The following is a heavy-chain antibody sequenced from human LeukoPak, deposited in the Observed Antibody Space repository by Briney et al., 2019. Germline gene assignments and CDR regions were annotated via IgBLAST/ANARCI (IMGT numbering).Heavy chain of an antibody. CDR2: IYYTGST. J-gene: IGHJ4*02. V-gene: IGHV4-39*01. Sequence: SETLSLTCTVSGDSISGSSYYWGWIRQPPGKGLEWIGTIYYTGSTYYNPSLKSRVTISVDTSKNQFSLRLSSVTAADTAVYYCARSRLGSGSSPFDYWGQGTLVTVSS. D-gene: IGHD3-10*01. CDR3: ARSRLGSGSSPFDY. CDR1: GDSISGSSYY.